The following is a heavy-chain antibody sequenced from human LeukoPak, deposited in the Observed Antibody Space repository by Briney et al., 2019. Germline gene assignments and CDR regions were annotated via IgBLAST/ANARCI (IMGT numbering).Heavy chain of an antibody. V-gene: IGHV5-51*01. CDR3: ARHADFGAGRIDY. D-gene: IGHD3-10*01. CDR2: IHPGDSDT. Sequence: GESLKISCKGSGHSFINYWIAWVRQMPGKGLEWMGIIHPGDSDTKYSPSFQGQVTISADKSFSTAYLQWSSLKASDTAMYYCARHADFGAGRIDYWGPGTLVTVSS. J-gene: IGHJ4*02. CDR1: GHSFINYW.